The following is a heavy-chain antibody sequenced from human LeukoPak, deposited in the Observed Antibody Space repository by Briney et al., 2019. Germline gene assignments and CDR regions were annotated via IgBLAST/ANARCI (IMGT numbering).Heavy chain of an antibody. Sequence: GGSLRLSCAASGFPFNNYWMHWVRQSPGKGLICVARIGHDGSGAGYADSVKGRFTISRDNSKNTLYLQMNSLRAEDTAVYYCARRNIAAAALDYWGQGTLVTVSS. V-gene: IGHV3-74*01. D-gene: IGHD6-13*01. CDR3: ARRNIAAAALDY. CDR1: GFPFNNYW. J-gene: IGHJ4*02. CDR2: IGHDGSGA.